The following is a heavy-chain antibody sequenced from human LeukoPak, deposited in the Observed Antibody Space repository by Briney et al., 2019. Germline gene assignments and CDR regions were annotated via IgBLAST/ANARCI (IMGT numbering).Heavy chain of an antibody. CDR3: AELGITMIGGV. CDR1: GFTFSSYS. J-gene: IGHJ6*04. Sequence: GGSLRLFCAASGFTFSSYSMNWVRQAPGKGLEWVSSISSSSSYIYYADSVKGRFTISRDNAKNSLYLQMNSLRAEDTAVYYCAELGITMIGGVWGKGTTVTISS. CDR2: ISSSSSYI. V-gene: IGHV3-21*01. D-gene: IGHD3-10*02.